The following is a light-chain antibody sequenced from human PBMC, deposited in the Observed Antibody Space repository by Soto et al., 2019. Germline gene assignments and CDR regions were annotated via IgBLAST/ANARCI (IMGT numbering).Light chain of an antibody. V-gene: IGKV1-5*01. Sequence: DIQMTQSPSTLYASVGDGVTITCRASQNISVWLAWYQQRPGKAPKFLIYDASSLETGVPSRFSGSGSGTEFTLTIRSLQPDDFATYYCQQYDRSSPTFGQGTKLEIK. CDR2: DAS. J-gene: IGKJ2*01. CDR3: QQYDRSSPT. CDR1: QNISVW.